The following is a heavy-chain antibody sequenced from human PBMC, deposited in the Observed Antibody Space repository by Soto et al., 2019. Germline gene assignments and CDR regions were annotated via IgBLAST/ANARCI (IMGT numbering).Heavy chain of an antibody. CDR1: GHSISSGGSH. J-gene: IGHJ4*02. D-gene: IGHD3-3*01. V-gene: IGHV4-31*03. CDR2: IFYSGCF. CDR3: ARAPETPTIFGVVRPYFFNH. Sequence: SETLSLTCTVSGHSISSGGSHLNWIRQRQGKGMEWMGYIFYSGCFYYTPSLRGRLMMSPDTSKNQFYLRLSSVTAADTAVYYCARAPETPTIFGVVRPYFFNHWGQGTLVTVSS.